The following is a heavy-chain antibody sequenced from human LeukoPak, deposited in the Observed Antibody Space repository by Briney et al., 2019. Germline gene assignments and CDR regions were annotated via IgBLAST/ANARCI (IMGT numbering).Heavy chain of an antibody. Sequence: SETLFLTCTVSGGSISSSSYYWGWIRQPPGKGLEWIGSIYYSGSTYYNPSLKSRVTISVDTSKNQFSLKLSSVTAADTAVYYCAMDCSGGSCFDPWGQGTLVTVSS. V-gene: IGHV4-39*01. J-gene: IGHJ5*02. CDR2: IYYSGST. D-gene: IGHD2-15*01. CDR3: AMDCSGGSCFDP. CDR1: GGSISSSSYY.